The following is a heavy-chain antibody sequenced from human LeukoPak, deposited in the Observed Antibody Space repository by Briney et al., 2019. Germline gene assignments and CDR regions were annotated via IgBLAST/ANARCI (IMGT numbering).Heavy chain of an antibody. V-gene: IGHV4-59*08. CDR1: GGSISSYY. J-gene: IGHJ5*02. Sequence: SETLSLTCTVSGGSISSYYWSWTRQPPGNGLEWIGYIYYSGSTNYNPSLKGRVTISVDTSKNQFSLKLSSVTAADTAVYYCARSRKDYYGSGSYSPWGQGTLVTVSS. CDR2: IYYSGST. CDR3: ARSRKDYYGSGSYSP. D-gene: IGHD3-10*01.